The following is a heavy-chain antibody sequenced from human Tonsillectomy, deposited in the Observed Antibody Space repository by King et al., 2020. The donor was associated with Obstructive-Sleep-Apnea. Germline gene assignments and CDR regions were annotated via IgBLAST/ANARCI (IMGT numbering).Heavy chain of an antibody. J-gene: IGHJ6*02. V-gene: IGHV3-11*01. D-gene: IGHD3-22*01. Sequence: QLVQSGGGLVKPGGSLRLSCAASGFTFSDYYMTWIRHAPGKGLEWVSYISSSGSTIYYADSVKGRFTISRDNAKNSLYLQMNSLRAEDTAVYYCAAEGGDYYENYYNGMDVWGQGTTVTVSS. CDR2: ISSSGSTI. CDR3: AAEGGDYYENYYNGMDV. CDR1: GFTFSDYY.